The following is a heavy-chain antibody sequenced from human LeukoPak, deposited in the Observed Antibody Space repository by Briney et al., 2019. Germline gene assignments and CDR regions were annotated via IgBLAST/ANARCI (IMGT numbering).Heavy chain of an antibody. Sequence: SETLSLTCAVYGTSFSRYYWSWIRQTPGRGLEWIGEIDHIGRASYHPSLKSRATISVDTSKNQFSLKLSSVTAADTAVYYCARSYSSNSIYNWFDPWGQGTLVTVSS. J-gene: IGHJ5*02. CDR3: ARSYSSNSIYNWFDP. D-gene: IGHD6-13*01. CDR1: GTSFSRYY. CDR2: IDHIGRA. V-gene: IGHV4-34*01.